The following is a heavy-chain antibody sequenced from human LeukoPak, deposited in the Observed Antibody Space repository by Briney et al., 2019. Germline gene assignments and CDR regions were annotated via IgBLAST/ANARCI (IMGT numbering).Heavy chain of an antibody. CDR1: GGSISSTNYY. V-gene: IGHV4-61*02. CDR3: ATQTGSRYYYGMDV. Sequence: PSETLSLTCTVSGGSISSTNYYWSWIRQPAGKGLEWIGRIYTSGSTNYNPSLKSRVTMSVDTSKNQFSLKLSSVTAADTAVYYCATQTGSRYYYGMDVWGQGTTVTVSS. J-gene: IGHJ6*02. CDR2: IYTSGST. D-gene: IGHD3-9*01.